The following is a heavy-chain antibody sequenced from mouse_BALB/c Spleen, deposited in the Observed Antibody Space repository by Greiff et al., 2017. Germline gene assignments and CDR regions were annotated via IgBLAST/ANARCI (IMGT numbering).Heavy chain of an antibody. V-gene: IGHV2-9*02. Sequence: VLLVESGPGLVAPSQSLSITCTVSGFSLTSYGVHWVRQPPGKGLEWLGVIWAGGSTNYNSALMSRLSISKDNSKSQVFLKMNSLQTDDTAMYYGARDSYGYDTYAMDYWGQGTSVTVSS. CDR1: GFSLTSYG. CDR3: ARDSYGYDTYAMDY. CDR2: IWAGGST. D-gene: IGHD2-2*01. J-gene: IGHJ4*01.